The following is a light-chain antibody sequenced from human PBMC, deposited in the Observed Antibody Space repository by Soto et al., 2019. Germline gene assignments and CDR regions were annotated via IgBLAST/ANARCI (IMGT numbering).Light chain of an antibody. CDR1: SSDVGGYNY. J-gene: IGLJ1*01. CDR2: EVT. Sequence: QSALTQPASVSGSPGQSITISCTGTSSDVGGYNYVSWYQHHPGKAPKLMIYEVTNRPSGVSNRFSGSKSGNTPSLTISGLQDEDEADYYCSSYTSSSIDYVFGTGTKLTVL. V-gene: IGLV2-14*01. CDR3: SSYTSSSIDYV.